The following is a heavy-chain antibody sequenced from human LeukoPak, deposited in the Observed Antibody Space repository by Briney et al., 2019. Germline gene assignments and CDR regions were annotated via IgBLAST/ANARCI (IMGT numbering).Heavy chain of an antibody. J-gene: IGHJ4*02. CDR2: ITYSGSTI. CDR1: GFTFSSYS. CDR3: ARRGAVAGTIDY. Sequence: GGSLRLSCAASGFTFSSYSMNWVRQAPGKGLEWVSYITYSGSTIYYADSVKGRFAISRDNAKNSLYLQMNSLRAEDTAVYYCARRGAVAGTIDYWGQGALVTVSS. D-gene: IGHD6-19*01. V-gene: IGHV3-48*01.